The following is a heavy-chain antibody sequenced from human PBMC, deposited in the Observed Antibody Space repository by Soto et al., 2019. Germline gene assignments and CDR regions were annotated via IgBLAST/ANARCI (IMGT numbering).Heavy chain of an antibody. Sequence: EVQLLESGGGLVQPGGSLRLSCAASGFTFSSYAMSWVRQAPGKGLEWVSAISGSGGSTYYADSVKGRFTISRDISKNTLYLQMNSLRAEDTAVYYCAKDLLGYSSGWVDYWGQGTLVTVSS. CDR1: GFTFSSYA. CDR2: ISGSGGST. J-gene: IGHJ4*02. CDR3: AKDLLGYSSGWVDY. D-gene: IGHD6-19*01. V-gene: IGHV3-23*01.